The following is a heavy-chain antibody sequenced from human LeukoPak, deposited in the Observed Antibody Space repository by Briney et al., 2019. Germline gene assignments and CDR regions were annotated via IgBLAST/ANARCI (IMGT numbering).Heavy chain of an antibody. CDR3: ARDHYDSSGYSPYWYFDL. J-gene: IGHJ2*01. CDR1: GYTFTNYV. D-gene: IGHD3-22*01. V-gene: IGHV1-8*03. CDR2: MNPNNDNT. Sequence: ASVKVSCKASGYTFTNYVINWVRQATGQGLEWLGWMNPNNDNTGYAQKLQGRVTITRNTSISTAYMDLNSLRSEDTAVYYCARDHYDSSGYSPYWYFDLWGRGTLVTVSS.